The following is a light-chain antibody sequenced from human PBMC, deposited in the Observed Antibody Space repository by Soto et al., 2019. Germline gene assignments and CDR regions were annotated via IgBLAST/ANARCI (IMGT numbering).Light chain of an antibody. J-gene: IGKJ2*01. V-gene: IGKV4-1*01. CDR3: QQYYSIPHT. Sequence: DVVMTQSPDSLAVSLGERATINCKSSQSVLYRSNNWNYLAWYQQRPGQPPKLLIYWASTRQSGVPDRFSGSGSGTDFTLTISILQAEDVAVYYCQQYYSIPHTFGQGTKLEIK. CDR2: WAS. CDR1: QSVLYRSNNWNY.